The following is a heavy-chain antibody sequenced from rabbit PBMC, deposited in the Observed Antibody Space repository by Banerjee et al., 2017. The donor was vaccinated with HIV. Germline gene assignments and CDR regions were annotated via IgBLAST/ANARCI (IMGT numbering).Heavy chain of an antibody. V-gene: IGHV1S40*01. J-gene: IGHJ4*01. CDR3: ARDLAGVIGWNFGL. D-gene: IGHD4-1*01. Sequence: QSLEESGGDLVKPGASLTLTCTASGFSFSSSYYMCWVRQAPGKGLEWIACIDTGNSGSTYYASWAKGRFTISKTSSTTVTLQMTSLTAADTATYFCARDLAGVIGWNFGLWGPGTLVTVS. CDR2: IDTGNSGST. CDR1: GFSFSSSYY.